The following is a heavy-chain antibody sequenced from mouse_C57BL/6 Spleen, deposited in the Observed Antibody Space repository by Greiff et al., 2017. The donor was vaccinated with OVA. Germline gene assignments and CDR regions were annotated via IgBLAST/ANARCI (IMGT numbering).Heavy chain of an antibody. Sequence: EVQLQQSGAELVKPGASVKLSCTASGFNIKDYYMHWVKQRTEQGLEWIGRIDPEDGETKYAPKFPGKATITADTSSNTAYLQLSSLTSEDTAVYYCARYGSSFDYWGQGTTLTVSS. CDR2: IDPEDGET. J-gene: IGHJ2*01. V-gene: IGHV14-2*01. CDR1: GFNIKDYY. CDR3: ARYGSSFDY. D-gene: IGHD1-1*01.